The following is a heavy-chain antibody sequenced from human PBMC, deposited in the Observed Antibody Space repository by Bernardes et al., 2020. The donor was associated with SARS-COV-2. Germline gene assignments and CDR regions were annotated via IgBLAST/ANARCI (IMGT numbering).Heavy chain of an antibody. CDR3: ARDLVGATHFDY. V-gene: IGHV4-59*01. Sequence: SETLSLTCTVSGGSISSYYWNWIRQPPGKGLEWIGYISYSGRTNYNPSLKSRVTISIDTSKNQFSLKLSSVTAVDTAVYYCARDLVGATHFDYWGQGTLVTVSS. CDR2: ISYSGRT. D-gene: IGHD1-26*01. J-gene: IGHJ4*02. CDR1: GGSISSYY.